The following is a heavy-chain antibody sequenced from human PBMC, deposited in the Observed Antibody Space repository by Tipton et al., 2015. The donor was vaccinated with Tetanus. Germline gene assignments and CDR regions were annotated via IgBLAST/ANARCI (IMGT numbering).Heavy chain of an antibody. Sequence: SLRLSCSTSGFNFGDFAVSWFRQAPGKGLEWVGFVRSNTYGGTTDYAASAQGRFTISRDDSKSIAYLQMNSLKSEDTGLYYCTRYTRGGRIVGPGAWGQGTLVTVSS. V-gene: IGHV3-49*03. CDR3: TRYTRGGRIVGPGA. CDR2: VRSNTYGGTT. D-gene: IGHD2/OR15-2a*01. J-gene: IGHJ5*02. CDR1: GFNFGDFA.